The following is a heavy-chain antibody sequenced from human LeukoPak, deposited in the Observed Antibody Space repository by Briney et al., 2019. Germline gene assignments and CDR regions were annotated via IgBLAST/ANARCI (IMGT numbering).Heavy chain of an antibody. V-gene: IGHV4-38-2*02. Sequence: SETLSLTCTVSGYSISSGYYWGWIRQPPGKGLEWIGSIYHSGSTYYNPSLKTRVTISVDTSKNQFSLKLRSVTAADTAVYYCARDLGYSSGWDNYYFYYWGQGTLVTVSS. CDR3: ARDLGYSSGWDNYYFYY. D-gene: IGHD6-19*01. J-gene: IGHJ4*02. CDR2: IYHSGST. CDR1: GYSISSGYY.